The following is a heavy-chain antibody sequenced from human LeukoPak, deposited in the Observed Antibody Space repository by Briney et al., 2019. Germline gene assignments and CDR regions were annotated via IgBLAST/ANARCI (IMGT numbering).Heavy chain of an antibody. CDR1: GGSISSYY. D-gene: IGHD3-22*01. J-gene: IGHJ3*02. CDR3: ARAYDSSGADAFDI. Sequence: SETLSLTCTVSGGSISSYYWSWIRQPPGKGLEWIGYICYSGSTNYNPSLKSRVTISVDTSKNQFSLKLSSVTAADTAVYYCARAYDSSGADAFDIWGQGTMVTVSS. V-gene: IGHV4-59*01. CDR2: ICYSGST.